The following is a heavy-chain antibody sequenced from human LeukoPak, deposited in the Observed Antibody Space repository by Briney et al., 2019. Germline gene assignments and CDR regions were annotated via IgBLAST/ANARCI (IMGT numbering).Heavy chain of an antibody. D-gene: IGHD2-2*01. J-gene: IGHJ4*02. Sequence: GGSLRLSCAASGFTFSSYSMNWVRQAPGKGLEWVSSISSSSRYIYYADSVKGRFTIPRDNAKNSLYLQMNSLRAEDTAVYHCAREHHCSSTSCRDYWGQGTLVTVSS. CDR2: ISSSSRYI. CDR1: GFTFSSYS. CDR3: AREHHCSSTSCRDY. V-gene: IGHV3-21*01.